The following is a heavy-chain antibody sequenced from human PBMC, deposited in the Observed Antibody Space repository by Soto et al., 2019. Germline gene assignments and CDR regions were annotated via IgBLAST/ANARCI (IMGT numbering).Heavy chain of an antibody. D-gene: IGHD6-19*01. CDR1: GFTVSSNY. V-gene: IGHV3-66*01. CDR3: ATYSSGWTGVGFDY. CDR2: IYSGGST. Sequence: PGGSLRLSCAASGFTVSSNYMSWVRQAPGKGLEWVSVIYSGGSTYYADSVKGRFTISRDNSKNTLYLQMNSLRAEDTAVYYCATYSSGWTGVGFDYWGQGTLVTVSS. J-gene: IGHJ4*02.